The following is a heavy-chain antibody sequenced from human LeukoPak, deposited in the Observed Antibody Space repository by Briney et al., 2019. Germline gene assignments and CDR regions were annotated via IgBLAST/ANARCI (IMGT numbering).Heavy chain of an antibody. J-gene: IGHJ4*01. CDR2: IYPGDSDT. V-gene: IGHV5-51*01. D-gene: IGHD6-13*01. CDR3: ARHYSSSWILFDY. Sequence: GASLQISCKGSGYSFTSYWIGWGRQLPGKGLEWMGIIYPGDSDTRYSPSFQGQVTISADKSISTAYLQWSSLKASDTAMYYCARHYSSSWILFDYWGHGTLVTVSS. CDR1: GYSFTSYW.